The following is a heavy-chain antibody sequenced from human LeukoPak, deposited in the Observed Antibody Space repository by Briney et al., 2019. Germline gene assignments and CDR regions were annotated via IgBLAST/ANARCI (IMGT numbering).Heavy chain of an antibody. CDR1: GFTFSSYA. CDR3: AKERRGEGLFDY. V-gene: IGHV3-23*01. J-gene: IGHJ4*02. Sequence: GGSLRLSCVASGFTFSSYAMSWVRQAPGKGLEWVSAISGSGGSTYYADSVKGRFTISRDNSKDTLYLQMNSLRAEDTAVYYCAKERRGEGLFDYWGQGSLVTVSS. CDR2: ISGSGGST. D-gene: IGHD3-16*01.